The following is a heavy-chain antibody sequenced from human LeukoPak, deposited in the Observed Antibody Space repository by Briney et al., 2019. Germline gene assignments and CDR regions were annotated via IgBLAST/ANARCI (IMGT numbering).Heavy chain of an antibody. CDR3: ARDRGHDYGDRGAFDI. V-gene: IGHV1-2*06. Sequence: ASVKVSCKASGYTFTGYYMHWLRQAPGQGLEWMARINPNSGGTNYAQKFQGRVTITTDESTSTAYMELSSLRSEDTAVYYCARDRGHDYGDRGAFDIWGQGTMVTVSS. CDR2: INPNSGGT. D-gene: IGHD4-17*01. CDR1: GYTFTGYY. J-gene: IGHJ3*02.